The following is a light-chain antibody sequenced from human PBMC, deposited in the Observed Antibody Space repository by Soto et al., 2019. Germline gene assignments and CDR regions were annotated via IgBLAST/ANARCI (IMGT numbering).Light chain of an antibody. V-gene: IGLV2-8*01. CDR2: EVN. J-gene: IGLJ1*01. Sequence: QSALTQPPSASGSPGQSVAISCTGTSSDVGGYNYVSWYQQHPGKAPKLMIYEVNKRPSGVPDRLSGSKSGNTASLTVSGLQAEDEADYYCSSYAGSSNVFGTGTKVT. CDR1: SSDVGGYNY. CDR3: SSYAGSSNV.